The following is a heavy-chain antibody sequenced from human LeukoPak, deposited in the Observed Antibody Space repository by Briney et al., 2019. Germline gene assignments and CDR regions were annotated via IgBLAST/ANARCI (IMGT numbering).Heavy chain of an antibody. CDR3: AREGVDYYGSGRSFDY. CDR2: IYYSGST. D-gene: IGHD3-10*01. J-gene: IGHJ4*02. V-gene: IGHV4-31*03. CDR1: GGSISSGGYY. Sequence: SETLSLTCTVSGGSISSGGYYWSWIRQHPGKGLEWIGYIYYSGSTYYNPSLKSRVTISVDTSKNQFSLKLSSVTAADTAVYYCAREGVDYYGSGRSFDYWGQGTLVTVSS.